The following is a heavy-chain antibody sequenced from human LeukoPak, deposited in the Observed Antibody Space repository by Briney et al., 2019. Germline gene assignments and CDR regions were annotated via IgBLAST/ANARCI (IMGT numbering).Heavy chain of an antibody. J-gene: IGHJ4*02. V-gene: IGHV1-69*05. D-gene: IGHD3-16*01. CDR2: IIPIFGTA. CDR1: GYTFTSYA. CDR3: ARDPHTFGGGLD. Sequence: SVKVSCKASGYTFTSYAMNWVRQAPGQGLEWMGGIIPIFGTANYAQKLQGRVTMTTDTSTSTAYMELSRLRSDDTAVYYCARDPHTFGGGLDWGQGTLVTVSS.